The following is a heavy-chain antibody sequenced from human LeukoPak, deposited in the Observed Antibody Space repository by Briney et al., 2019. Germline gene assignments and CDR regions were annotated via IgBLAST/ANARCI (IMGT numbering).Heavy chain of an antibody. J-gene: IGHJ4*02. V-gene: IGHV3-30*02. CDR2: IRYDGSNK. D-gene: IGHD2-2*01. Sequence: GGSLRLSCAASGFTFSSYGMRWVRQAPGKGLEWVAFIRYDGSNKYYADSVKGRFTISRDNSKNTLYLQMNSLRAENTAVYYCAKGAEDIVVVPAAIFYYWGQGTLVTVSS. CDR3: AKGAEDIVVVPAAIFYY. CDR1: GFTFSSYG.